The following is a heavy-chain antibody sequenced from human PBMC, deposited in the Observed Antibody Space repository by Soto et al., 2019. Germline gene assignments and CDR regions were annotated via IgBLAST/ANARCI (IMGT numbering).Heavy chain of an antibody. CDR1: GFIFGRYE. D-gene: IGHD3-22*01. CDR2: INTRGNII. V-gene: IGHV3-48*03. Sequence: PXGSLRLSCAASGFIFGRYEMNWVRQAPGKGLEWVSYINTRGNIIHYADSVKGRFTISRDNAENSLYLQMNSLRAEDTAVYYCARDIDYYDSSGYQDYWGQGTLVTVSS. CDR3: ARDIDYYDSSGYQDY. J-gene: IGHJ4*02.